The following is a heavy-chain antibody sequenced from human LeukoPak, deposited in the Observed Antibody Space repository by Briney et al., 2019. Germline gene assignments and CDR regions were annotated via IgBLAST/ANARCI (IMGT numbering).Heavy chain of an antibody. J-gene: IGHJ4*02. D-gene: IGHD3-3*01. Sequence: GGSLGLSCAASGFTFSSYAMSWVRQAPGKGLEWVSAISGSGGSTYYADSVKGRFTISRDNSKNTLYLQMNSLRAEDTAVYYCAKGRYFWSGYGSDYWGQGTLVTVSS. CDR2: ISGSGGST. CDR1: GFTFSSYA. V-gene: IGHV3-23*01. CDR3: AKGRYFWSGYGSDY.